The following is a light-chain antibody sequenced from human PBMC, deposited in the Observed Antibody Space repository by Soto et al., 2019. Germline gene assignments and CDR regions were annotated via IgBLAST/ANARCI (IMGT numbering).Light chain of an antibody. CDR1: SSNIGNNY. CDR2: DTN. V-gene: IGLV1-51*01. CDR3: GTWDSSLSAMV. J-gene: IGLJ2*01. Sequence: QSVLTQPPSVSAAPGQKVAISCSGTSSNIGNNYVSWYQALPGTVPKLLIYDTNKRPSGTPDRFSGSKSGTSATLDITGLQTGDEADYYCGTWDSSLSAMVFGGGTKVTVL.